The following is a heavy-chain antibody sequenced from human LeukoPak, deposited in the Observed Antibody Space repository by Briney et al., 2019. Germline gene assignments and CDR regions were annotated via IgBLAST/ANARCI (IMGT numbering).Heavy chain of an antibody. CDR1: GYTFSGYY. J-gene: IGHJ4*02. Sequence: ASVTVSCKASGYTFSGYYIHWVRQAPGQGLEWMGWINPNSGGTNYAQKFQGRVTMTRDTSISTAYMELSRLRSDDTAVYYCARVVEGTSMIDYWGQGTLVTVSS. D-gene: IGHD5-18*01. CDR2: INPNSGGT. CDR3: ARVVEGTSMIDY. V-gene: IGHV1-2*02.